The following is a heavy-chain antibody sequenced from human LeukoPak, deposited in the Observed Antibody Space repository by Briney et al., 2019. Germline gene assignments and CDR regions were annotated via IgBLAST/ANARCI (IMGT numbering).Heavy chain of an antibody. CDR1: GYTFTGYY. CDR2: INPNSGGT. CDR3: ARDILWSGATAFDI. Sequence: ASVKVSCKASGYTFTGYYMHWVRQAPGQGLEWMGWINPNSGGTNYAQKFQGRVTMTRDTSISTAYMELSRLRSDDTAVYYCARDILWSGATAFDIWGQGTMVTVSS. J-gene: IGHJ3*02. D-gene: IGHD2-21*01. V-gene: IGHV1-2*02.